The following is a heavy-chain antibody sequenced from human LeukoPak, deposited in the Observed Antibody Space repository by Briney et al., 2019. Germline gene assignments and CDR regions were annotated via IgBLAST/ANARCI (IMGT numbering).Heavy chain of an antibody. J-gene: IGHJ4*02. CDR3: ANWAPLAVYDYGPPTVGY. D-gene: IGHD4-17*01. V-gene: IGHV3-72*01. Sequence: GGSLRLSCAASGFTFSDHHMDWVRQAPGEGLEWVARIRNKANRYTTEYAASVKGRFTISRDDSENSLYLQMNSLRAEDTAVYYCANWAPLAVYDYGPPTVGYWGQGTLVTVSS. CDR1: GFTFSDHH. CDR2: IRNKANRYTT.